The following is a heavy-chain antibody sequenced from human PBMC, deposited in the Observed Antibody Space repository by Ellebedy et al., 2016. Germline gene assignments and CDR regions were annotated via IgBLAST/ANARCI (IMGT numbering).Heavy chain of an antibody. Sequence: ASVKVSCXASGYTLTSYYMNWVRQDPGQGIEWLGIINPSGGNTNYAQKFQGRVSMATDTSTTTVYMELSSLRSEDTALYYCARGDYGGKSPGRAWGQGTLVTVSS. CDR1: GYTLTSYY. J-gene: IGHJ5*02. CDR2: INPSGGNT. CDR3: ARGDYGGKSPGRA. V-gene: IGHV1-46*01. D-gene: IGHD4-23*01.